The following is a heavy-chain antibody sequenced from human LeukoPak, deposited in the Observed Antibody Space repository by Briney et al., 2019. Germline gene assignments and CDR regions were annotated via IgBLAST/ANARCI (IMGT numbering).Heavy chain of an antibody. D-gene: IGHD2-15*01. CDR1: GDSVSSNSAA. CDR3: ARGLRYCSGGSCYDFDY. J-gene: IGHJ4*02. V-gene: IGHV6-1*01. Sequence: SQTLSLTCAISGDSVSSNSAAWNWIRQSPSRGLEWLGRTYYRSKWYNDYAVSVKSRMTINPDTSKNQFSLQLNSVTPEDTAVYYCARGLRYCSGGSCYDFDYWGQGTLVTVSS. CDR2: TYYRSKWYN.